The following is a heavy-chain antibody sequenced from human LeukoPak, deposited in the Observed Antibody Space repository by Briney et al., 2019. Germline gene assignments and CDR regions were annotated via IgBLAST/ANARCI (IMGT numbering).Heavy chain of an antibody. J-gene: IGHJ4*02. Sequence: GASVKVSCKTSGYTFSSYYMHWVRQAPGQGLEWMGIINPSGDSTNYAQKFQGRVAMTRDTSTSTVYMELSSLRSEDTTVYYCARGLSIGSGPFDYWGQGTLVTVSS. D-gene: IGHD6-19*01. CDR3: ARGLSIGSGPFDY. CDR2: INPSGDST. V-gene: IGHV1-46*01. CDR1: GYTFSSYY.